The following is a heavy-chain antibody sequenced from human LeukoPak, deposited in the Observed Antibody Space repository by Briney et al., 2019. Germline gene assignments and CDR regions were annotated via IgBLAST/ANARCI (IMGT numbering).Heavy chain of an antibody. CDR1: GGSISSYY. V-gene: IGHV4-4*07. CDR2: IYTSGST. CDR3: AGDLRNTISDAFDS. Sequence: PSETLSLTCTVSGGSISSYYWSWILQPAGEGLEWIGRIYTSGSTNYNPSLKSRVTISVDKSKNQFSLKLSSMTAADTAVYFFAGDLRNTISDAFDSCGQGTMVSVSS. D-gene: IGHD5-24*01. J-gene: IGHJ3*02.